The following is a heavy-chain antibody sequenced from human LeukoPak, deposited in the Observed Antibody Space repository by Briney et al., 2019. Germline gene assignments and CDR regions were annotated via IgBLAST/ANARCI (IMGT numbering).Heavy chain of an antibody. J-gene: IGHJ4*02. D-gene: IGHD4-11*01. CDR1: GFTFSDYV. CDR2: ITGSSSHM. CDR3: ARAEMTTVGEYYFDS. V-gene: IGHV3-21*01. Sequence: GGSLRLSCAASGFTFSDYVMNWVRQAPGRGLEWVSSITGSSSHMYYGDSMKGRFTISRDNAKNSLYLHVDSLRAEDTALYYCARAEMTTVGEYYFDSWGQGTLVTVSS.